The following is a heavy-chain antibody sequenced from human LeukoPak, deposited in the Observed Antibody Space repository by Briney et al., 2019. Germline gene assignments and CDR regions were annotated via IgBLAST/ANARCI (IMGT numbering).Heavy chain of an antibody. J-gene: IGHJ4*02. CDR3: ASRDAVAGTDASY. V-gene: IGHV1-69*05. CDR2: IIPIFGTA. D-gene: IGHD6-19*01. CDR1: GGTFSNYA. Sequence: SVKVSCKASGGTFSNYAISWVRQAPGQGLEWMGGIIPIFGTANYAQKFQGRVTITTDESTSTAYMELSSLRSEDTAVYYCASRDAVAGTDASYWGQGTLVTVSS.